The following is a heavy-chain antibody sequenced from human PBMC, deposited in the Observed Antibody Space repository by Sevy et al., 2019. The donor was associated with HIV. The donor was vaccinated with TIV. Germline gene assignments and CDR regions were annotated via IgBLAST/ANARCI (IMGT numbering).Heavy chain of an antibody. Sequence: GGSLRLSCAASGFTFSTYGMHWVRQAPGKGLEWVAVISYDGNDKYYADSVKGRITISRDNSKNTLLLQMNSLRAEDTAVYFCAKDSGYVINWYPGHWGQGTLVTVSS. CDR1: GFTFSTYG. J-gene: IGHJ4*02. CDR3: AKDSGYVINWYPGH. CDR2: ISYDGNDK. D-gene: IGHD1-1*01. V-gene: IGHV3-30*18.